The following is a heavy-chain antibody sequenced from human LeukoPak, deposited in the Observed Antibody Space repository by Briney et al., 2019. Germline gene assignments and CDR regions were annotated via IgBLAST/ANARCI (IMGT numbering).Heavy chain of an antibody. D-gene: IGHD6-13*01. V-gene: IGHV3-30*04. Sequence: PGRTLRLSCAASGFTFSSYAMHWVRQAPGKGLEWVALIPYDGSNKYYADSVKGRFTVSRDNSKNTLYLQMNSLRAEDTAVYYCARDRDSSSWSSRRVGDYFDYWGQGTLVTVSS. CDR3: ARDRDSSSWSSRRVGDYFDY. CDR1: GFTFSSYA. J-gene: IGHJ4*02. CDR2: IPYDGSNK.